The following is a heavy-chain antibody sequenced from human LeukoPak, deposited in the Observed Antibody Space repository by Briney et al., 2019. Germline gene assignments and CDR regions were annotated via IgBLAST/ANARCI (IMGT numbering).Heavy chain of an antibody. CDR3: ASARLGSGLEGAFDV. D-gene: IGHD6-25*01. CDR1: GGSISSYH. CDR2: IYYSGST. Sequence: SETLSLTCTVSGGSISSYHWSWIRQPPGKGLEWIGYIYYSGSTNYNPSLKSRVTISVDTSKKQFSLKLRSVTAADTAVYHCASARLGSGLEGAFDVWGQGTMVTVSS. V-gene: IGHV4-59*01. J-gene: IGHJ3*01.